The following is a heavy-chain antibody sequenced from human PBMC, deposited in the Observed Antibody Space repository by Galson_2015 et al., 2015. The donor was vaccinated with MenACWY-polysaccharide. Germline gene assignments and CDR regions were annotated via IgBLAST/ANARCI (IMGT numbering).Heavy chain of an antibody. V-gene: IGHV3-48*02. J-gene: IGHJ4*02. CDR3: ARDSGRTGSPDY. CDR1: GFSFSSYN. CDR2: IRGPSDII. D-gene: IGHD1-26*01. Sequence: SLRLSCAASGFSFSSYNMDWVRQAPGKGLEWVSYIRGPSDIIYYADSVKGRFTISRDNAKNSLYLQMNSLRDEDTAVYYCARDSGRTGSPDYWGRGTLVTVSS.